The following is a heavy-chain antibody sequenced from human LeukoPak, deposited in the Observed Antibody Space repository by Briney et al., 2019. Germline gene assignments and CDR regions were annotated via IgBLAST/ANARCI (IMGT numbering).Heavy chain of an antibody. CDR3: ARLERAATGNALVSAFDI. D-gene: IGHD6-13*01. J-gene: IGHJ3*02. CDR2: IYPGDSDT. V-gene: IGHV5-51*01. Sequence: GESLKISCKGSGYSFTSYWIGWVRQMPGKGLEWMGIIYPGDSDTRYSPSFQGQVTISADKSISTAYLQWSSLKASDTAMYYCARLERAATGNALVSAFDIWGQGTMVTVSS. CDR1: GYSFTSYW.